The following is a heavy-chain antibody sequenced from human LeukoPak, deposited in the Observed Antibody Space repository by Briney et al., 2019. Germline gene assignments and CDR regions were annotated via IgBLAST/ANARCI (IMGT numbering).Heavy chain of an antibody. D-gene: IGHD2-2*01. J-gene: IGHJ4*02. CDR2: MNEYGSEI. CDR3: ARPRGCGSSRCNNFDY. Sequence: GRSLRLSCSVSGFIFRDLSMSWVRQAPGKGLEWVAKMNEYGSEIFYVDSVKGRFTISRVNGKNSLYLQMNRLRAEDTAVYYCARPRGCGSSRCNNFDYWGQGTLVTVSS. CDR1: GFIFRDLS. V-gene: IGHV3-7*01.